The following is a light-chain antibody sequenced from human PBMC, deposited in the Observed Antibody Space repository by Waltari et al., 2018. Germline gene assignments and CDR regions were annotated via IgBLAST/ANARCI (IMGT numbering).Light chain of an antibody. CDR3: QQSYITAYT. Sequence: IEMTQSPSSLSASVGDRVTITCRASQSISTSLNWYQQIPGKAPKLLIYLESTLQSGVPSRFSGSGSGTDFSLTISSLQPEDFATYYCQQSYITAYTFGQGTKVEIQ. CDR1: QSISTS. J-gene: IGKJ2*01. V-gene: IGKV1-39*01. CDR2: LES.